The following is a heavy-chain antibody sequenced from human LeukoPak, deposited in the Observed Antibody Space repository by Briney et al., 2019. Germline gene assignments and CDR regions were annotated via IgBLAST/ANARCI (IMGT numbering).Heavy chain of an antibody. V-gene: IGHV4-4*07. D-gene: IGHD1-14*01. CDR3: ARDNPPRTLDAFDI. CDR2: IYTSGST. Sequence: NPSETLSLTCTVSGGSISSYYWSWIRQPAGKGLEWIGRIYTSGSTNYNPSLKSRVTMSVDTSKNQFSLKLSSVTAADTAVYYCARDNPPRTLDAFDIWGQGTMATVSS. CDR1: GGSISSYY. J-gene: IGHJ3*02.